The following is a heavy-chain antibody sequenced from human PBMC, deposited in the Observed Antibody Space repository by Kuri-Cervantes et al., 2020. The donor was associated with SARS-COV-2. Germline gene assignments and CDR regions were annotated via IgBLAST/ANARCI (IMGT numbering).Heavy chain of an antibody. D-gene: IGHD2-2*01. V-gene: IGHV5-51*01. Sequence: GESLKISCKGSGYSFTSYWIGWVRQMPGKGLEWMGIIYPGDSDTRYSSSFQGQVTISADKSISTAYLQWSSLKASDTAMYYCARPSDYCSSTSCLDYWGQGTLVTVSS. CDR2: IYPGDSDT. CDR3: ARPSDYCSSTSCLDY. CDR1: GYSFTSYW. J-gene: IGHJ4*02.